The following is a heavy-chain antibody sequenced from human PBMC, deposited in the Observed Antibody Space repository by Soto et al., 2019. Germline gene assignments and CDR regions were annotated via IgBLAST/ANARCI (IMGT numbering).Heavy chain of an antibody. CDR1: GFTFSNAW. Sequence: GGSLRLSCAASGFTFSNAWMSWVRQAPGKGLEWVGRIKSKTDGGTTDYAAPVKGRFTISRDDSKNTLYLQMNSLKTEDTAVYYCTTPRAAAGTFDYWGQGTLVTVSS. J-gene: IGHJ4*02. CDR3: TTPRAAAGTFDY. D-gene: IGHD6-13*01. V-gene: IGHV3-15*01. CDR2: IKSKTDGGTT.